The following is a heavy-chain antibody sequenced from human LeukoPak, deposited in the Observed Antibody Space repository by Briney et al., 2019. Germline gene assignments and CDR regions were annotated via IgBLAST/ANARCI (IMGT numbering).Heavy chain of an antibody. D-gene: IGHD2-2*01. CDR3: ANREYHLPALY. CDR1: GFTFSTYG. CDR2: ISYDGSNK. J-gene: IGHJ4*02. Sequence: VGTLRLFCAASGFTFSTYGLHWARKAPATGLEWVAVISYDGSNKYYADSVKGRFTISRDNSKNTLYLQMNSLRAEDTAVYYCANREYHLPALYWGQGTLVTVSS. V-gene: IGHV3-30*18.